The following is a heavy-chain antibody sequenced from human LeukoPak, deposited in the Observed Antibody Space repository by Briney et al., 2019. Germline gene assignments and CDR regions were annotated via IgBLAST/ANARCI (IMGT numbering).Heavy chain of an antibody. Sequence: SAVNVSCKASVGTFSRYAISGVRQAAGQELEWMGGIIPIFGTANYAQKFQGRVTITTDESASTAYMEMSSLRSEDTAVYYCARVVVVPAETYNWFDPWGQGTLVTVSS. J-gene: IGHJ5*02. D-gene: IGHD2-2*01. V-gene: IGHV1-69*05. CDR1: VGTFSRYA. CDR3: ARVVVVPAETYNWFDP. CDR2: IIPIFGTA.